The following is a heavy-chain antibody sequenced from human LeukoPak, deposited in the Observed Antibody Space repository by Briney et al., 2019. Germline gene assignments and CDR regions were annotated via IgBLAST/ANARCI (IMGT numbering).Heavy chain of an antibody. CDR1: GFTFSSYA. V-gene: IGHV3-23*01. CDR2: ISGSGGNT. J-gene: IGHJ4*02. CDR3: AKDLKYGDYGGFDY. D-gene: IGHD4-17*01. Sequence: PGGSLRLSCAASGFTFSSYAMNWVRQAPGKGLEWVSVISGSGGNTYYADSVEGRFTISRDNSKNTLYLQMNSLRAEDTAVYYCAKDLKYGDYGGFDYWGQGTLVTVSS.